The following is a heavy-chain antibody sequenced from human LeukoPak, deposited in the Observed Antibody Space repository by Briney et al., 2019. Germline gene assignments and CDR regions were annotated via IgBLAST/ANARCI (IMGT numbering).Heavy chain of an antibody. CDR1: GYTSTGYY. J-gene: IGHJ6*03. V-gene: IGHV1-2*02. CDR2: INPNSGGT. CDR3: ARGDCNSTSCYTEYYYYYMDV. D-gene: IGHD2-2*02. Sequence: ASVKVSCKASGYTSTGYYMHWVRQAPGQGLEWMGWINPNSGGTNYAQKFQGRVTMTRDTSISTAYMELSRLRSDDTAVYYCARGDCNSTSCYTEYYYYYMDVWGKGTTVTVAS.